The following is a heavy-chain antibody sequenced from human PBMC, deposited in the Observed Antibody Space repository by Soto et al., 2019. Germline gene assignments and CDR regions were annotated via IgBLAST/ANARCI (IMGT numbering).Heavy chain of an antibody. D-gene: IGHD3-16*02. CDR3: AAYSYYDYIWGSYRSNWFDP. Sequence: QLQLQESGPGLVKPSETLSLTCTVSGGSIGSSSYYWGWIRQPPGKGLEWIGSIYYSGSTYYNPSLKSRVTISVDTSKNQFSLKLSSVTAADTAVYYCAAYSYYDYIWGSYRSNWFDPWGQGTLVTVSS. CDR2: IYYSGST. V-gene: IGHV4-39*01. CDR1: GGSIGSSSYY. J-gene: IGHJ5*02.